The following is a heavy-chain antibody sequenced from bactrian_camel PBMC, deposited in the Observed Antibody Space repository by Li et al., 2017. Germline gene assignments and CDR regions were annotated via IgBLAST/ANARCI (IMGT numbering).Heavy chain of an antibody. D-gene: IGHD7*01. J-gene: IGHJ6*01. V-gene: IGHV3S53*01. CDR1: GHAGPLEL. CDR3: AADTEGDWGLVGSDFRY. Sequence: HVQLVESGGGSVQAGGSLRLSCRASGHAGPLELMGWFRQSPGKQREGVAGIASDGTTTYADSAKGRFTISRDNAKNTQYLQMNSLKPGDTGVYYCAADTEGDWGLVGSDFRYWGRGTQVTVS. CDR2: IASDGTT.